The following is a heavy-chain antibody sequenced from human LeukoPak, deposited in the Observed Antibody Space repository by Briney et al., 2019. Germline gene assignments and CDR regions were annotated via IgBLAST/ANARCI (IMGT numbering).Heavy chain of an antibody. CDR3: ASWDGPSAALGV. CDR2: IRNADSPV. CDR1: GFTFTDY. Sequence: GGSLRLSCEASGFTFTDYISWIRQAPGKGLEWVSYIRNADSPVYYADSVEGRFTISRDTDKDSVYLQMNNLRAEDTAVYFCASWDGPSAALGVWGQGTTVTVSS. V-gene: IGHV3-11*01. D-gene: IGHD6-25*01. J-gene: IGHJ6*02.